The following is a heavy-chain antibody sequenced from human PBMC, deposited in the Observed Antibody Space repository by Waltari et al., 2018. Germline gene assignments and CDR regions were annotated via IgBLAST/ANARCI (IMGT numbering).Heavy chain of an antibody. CDR2: VSGDSGYI. CDR3: AGIRRGFWFFDL. CDR1: GMTFTPYS. D-gene: IGHD3-10*01. J-gene: IGHJ2*01. Sequence: EVQLVESGGGLVQPGGSPRLSCAASGMTFTPYSMNWVRQAPGKGLEWISYVSGDSGYIYYADSVRGRFTISRDNAQNSMYLQMNNLRADDTAVYYCAGIRRGFWFFDLWGRGTLVTVSS. V-gene: IGHV3-48*04.